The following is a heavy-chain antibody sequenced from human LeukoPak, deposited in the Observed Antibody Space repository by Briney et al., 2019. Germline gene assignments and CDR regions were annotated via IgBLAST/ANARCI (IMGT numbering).Heavy chain of an antibody. CDR1: GFIVSGDY. D-gene: IGHD3-16*01. CDR2: IYSGGNT. J-gene: IGHJ5*02. CDR3: ARHDWFDP. Sequence: GGSLRLSCAASGFIVSGDYMSWVRQAPGKGLEWVSVIYSGGNTYYADSVKGRFTISRDNSKNTVYLQMNSLRAEDTAVYYCARHDWFDPWGQGTLVTVSS. V-gene: IGHV3-53*01.